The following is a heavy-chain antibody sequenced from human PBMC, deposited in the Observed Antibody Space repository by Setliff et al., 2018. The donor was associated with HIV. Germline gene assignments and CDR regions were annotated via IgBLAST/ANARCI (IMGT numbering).Heavy chain of an antibody. CDR1: GGSISSSSYY. CDR3: ARVFVDTAVLRVLEYYFDS. CDR2: IYYSGST. J-gene: IGHJ4*02. Sequence: SETLSVTCTVSGGSISSSSYYWGWIRQPPGKGLEWIGSIYYSGSTYYNPSLKSRVTISVDTSKNQFSLKLSSVTAADTAVYYCARVFVDTAVLRVLEYYFDSWCRGTLVTVSS. D-gene: IGHD5-18*01. V-gene: IGHV4-39*01.